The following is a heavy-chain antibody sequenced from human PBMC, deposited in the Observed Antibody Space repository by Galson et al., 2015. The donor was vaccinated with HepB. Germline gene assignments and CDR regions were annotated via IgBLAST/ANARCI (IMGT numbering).Heavy chain of an antibody. D-gene: IGHD5-12*01. J-gene: IGHJ2*01. Sequence: SVKVSCKASGYTFTGYYMHWVRQAPGQGLEWMGRINPNSGGTNYAQKFQGRVTMTRDTSISTAYMELSRLRSDDTAVYYCARDFGDSPDLRYFDLWGRGTLVTVSS. CDR2: INPNSGGT. CDR1: GYTFTGYY. V-gene: IGHV1-2*06. CDR3: ARDFGDSPDLRYFDL.